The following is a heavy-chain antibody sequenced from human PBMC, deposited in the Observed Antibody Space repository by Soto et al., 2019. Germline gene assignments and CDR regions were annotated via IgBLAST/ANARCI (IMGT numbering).Heavy chain of an antibody. CDR1: GGTFSSYA. V-gene: IGHV1-69*01. J-gene: IGHJ5*02. D-gene: IGHD2-2*01. CDR2: IIPIFGTA. CDR3: ASDKAGYCSSTSCYGRMGWFDP. Sequence: QVQLVQSGAEVKKPGSSVKVSCKASGGTFSSYAISWVRQAPGQGLEWMGGIIPIFGTANYAQKFQGRVTITADESTSTAYMELSSLRSEDTAVYYCASDKAGYCSSTSCYGRMGWFDPWGQGTLVTVSS.